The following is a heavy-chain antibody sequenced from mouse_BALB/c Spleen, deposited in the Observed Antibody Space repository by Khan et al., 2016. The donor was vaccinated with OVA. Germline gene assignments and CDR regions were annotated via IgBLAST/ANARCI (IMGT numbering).Heavy chain of an antibody. CDR2: INTETGEP. J-gene: IGHJ1*01. Sequence: QVQLKQSGPELKKPGETVKISCKASGYTFTDYSMHWVKQAPGKGLKWMGWINTETGEPTYADDFKGRFAFSLETSASTAYLQINNLKNEDTATYFCAIRVDSSHWYFDVWGAGTTVTVSS. CDR1: GYTFTDYS. CDR3: AIRVDSSHWYFDV. D-gene: IGHD1-1*01. V-gene: IGHV9-2-1*01.